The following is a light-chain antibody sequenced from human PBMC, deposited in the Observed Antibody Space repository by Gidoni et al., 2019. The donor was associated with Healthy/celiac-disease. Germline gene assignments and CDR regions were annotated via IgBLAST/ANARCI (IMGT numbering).Light chain of an antibody. CDR2: RTN. V-gene: IGLV1-47*01. CDR3: AAWDDSLSAYV. J-gene: IGLJ1*01. CDR1: SSNIGSNY. Sequence: QSVLTQPPSASGTPGQRVTISCSGSSSNIGSNYVYWYHQLPGTAPKLLIYRTNQRPSGVPDRFSGSKSGTSASLAISGLRSEDEADYYCAAWDDSLSAYVFGTGTKVTVL.